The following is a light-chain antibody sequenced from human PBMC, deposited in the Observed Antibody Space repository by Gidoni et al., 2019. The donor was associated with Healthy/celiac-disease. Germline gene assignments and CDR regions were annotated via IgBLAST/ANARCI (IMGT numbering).Light chain of an antibody. V-gene: IGKV1-5*03. J-gene: IGKJ1*01. CDR2: NAA. CDR3: QQYNSYSPWT. CDR1: QSIISW. Sequence: DIQITQSPSTLSASVVHRVTIPFRASQSIISWLAWYHQKPGKAPKLLIYNAASLESGVPSRFSGSGAGTEFTLTISSLQPDDFATYYCQQYNSYSPWTFGQGTKVEIK.